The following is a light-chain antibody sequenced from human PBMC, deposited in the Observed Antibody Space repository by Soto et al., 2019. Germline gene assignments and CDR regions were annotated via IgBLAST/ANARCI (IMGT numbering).Light chain of an antibody. CDR2: EVS. V-gene: IGLV2-14*02. Sequence: QSALTQPASVSGSPGQSITISCTGSSSDVASYNLVSWYQQLPGKAPKLMIYEVSNRPSGVSNRFSGSKSGNTASLTISGVQAEDEADYYCSSYSTGRTDVIFGGGTKLTVL. CDR1: SSDVASYNL. CDR3: SSYSTGRTDVI. J-gene: IGLJ2*01.